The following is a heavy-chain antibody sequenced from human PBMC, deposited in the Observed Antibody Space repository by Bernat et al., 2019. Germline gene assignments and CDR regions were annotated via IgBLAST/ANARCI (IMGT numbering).Heavy chain of an antibody. CDR2: ILGSGDST. J-gene: IGHJ4*02. CDR1: GFMFTKYA. D-gene: IGHD5-12*01. CDR3: ARGKDGGYAFDH. Sequence: EVELVESGGTLVQPGGSLRLSCAASGFMFTKYAMHWVRQAPGKGPEYLSSILGSGDSTQYANSVKGRFIISRDNSKNTLYLHMGSLRPDDMAVYYCARGKDGGYAFDHWGQGTLGTVSS. V-gene: IGHV3-64*01.